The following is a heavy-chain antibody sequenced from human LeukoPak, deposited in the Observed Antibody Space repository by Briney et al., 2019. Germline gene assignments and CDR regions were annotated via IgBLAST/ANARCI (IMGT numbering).Heavy chain of an antibody. V-gene: IGHV4-34*01. CDR1: GGSFSGYY. CDR3: ARSADRRDGYKIPRDFDY. D-gene: IGHD5-24*01. CDR2: INHSGST. Sequence: MTSETLSLTCAVYGGSFSGYYWSWIRQPPGKGLEWIGEINHSGSTNYNPSLKSRVTISVDTSKNQFSLKLSSVTAADTAVYYCARSADRRDGYKIPRDFDYWGQGTLVTVSS. J-gene: IGHJ4*01.